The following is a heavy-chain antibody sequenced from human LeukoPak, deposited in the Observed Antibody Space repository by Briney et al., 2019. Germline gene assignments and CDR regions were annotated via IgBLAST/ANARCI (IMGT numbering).Heavy chain of an antibody. CDR1: GYTFTGYY. CDR2: INPNSGGT. CDR3: AREQNPYYDFWSGYSFDY. Sequence: GASVKVSCKASGYTFTGYYMHWVRQAPGQGLEWMEWINPNSGGTNYAQKFQGRVTMTRDTSISTAYMELSRLRSDDTAVYYCAREQNPYYDFWSGYSFDYWGQGTLVTVSS. D-gene: IGHD3-3*01. J-gene: IGHJ4*02. V-gene: IGHV1-2*02.